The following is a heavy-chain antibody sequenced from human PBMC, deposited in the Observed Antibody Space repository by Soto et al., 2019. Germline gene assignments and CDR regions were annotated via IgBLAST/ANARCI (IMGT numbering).Heavy chain of an antibody. J-gene: IGHJ4*02. Sequence: GGSLRLSCAASGFTFSSYWMSWVRQAPGKGLEWVANIKQDGSEKYYVDPVKGRFTISRDNAKNSLYLQMNSLRAEDTAVYYCARDFSGYDVGYDYWGQGTLVTVSS. CDR3: ARDFSGYDVGYDY. D-gene: IGHD5-12*01. CDR2: IKQDGSEK. V-gene: IGHV3-7*01. CDR1: GFTFSSYW.